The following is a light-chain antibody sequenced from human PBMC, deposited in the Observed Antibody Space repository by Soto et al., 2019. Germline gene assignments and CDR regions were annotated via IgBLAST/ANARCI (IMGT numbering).Light chain of an antibody. CDR3: HQRQSWPRT. CDR1: QSISSW. V-gene: IGKV1-5*03. CDR2: KAS. J-gene: IGKJ1*01. Sequence: DIQMTQSPSILSASVGDRVTITCRASQSISSWLAWYQQKPGKAPNLLIHKASHLESGVPSRFSGSGSETDFTLTISSLEPEDFAVYYCHQRQSWPRTFGQGTKVDI.